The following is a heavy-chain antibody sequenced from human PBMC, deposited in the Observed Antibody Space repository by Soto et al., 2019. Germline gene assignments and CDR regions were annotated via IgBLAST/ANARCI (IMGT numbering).Heavy chain of an antibody. V-gene: IGHV3-33*01. D-gene: IGHD4-17*01. CDR3: ARGWTTPIDY. CDR1: GFTFRSYG. Sequence: QVQLVESGGGVVQPGGSLRLSCGASGFTFRSYGMHWVRQAPGKGLEWVAVIRYDGSDPEYADSVKGRVTISRDNSQNMLYIHMNSLSADDTAVYYCARGWTTPIDYWGQGTLVTVSS. CDR2: IRYDGSDP. J-gene: IGHJ4*02.